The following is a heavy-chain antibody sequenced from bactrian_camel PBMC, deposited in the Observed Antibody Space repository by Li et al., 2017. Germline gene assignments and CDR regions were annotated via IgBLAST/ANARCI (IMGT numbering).Heavy chain of an antibody. Sequence: VESGGGSVQAGGSLRLSCATSVPYYRVGCLAWFRQAPTKAREGVARIQSIDLKTYYADSVKGRFTVARDDAKNTLYLQLNSLKPEDSGTYYCAADWRPLLPTYSGNKCNWY. CDR2: IQSIDLKT. D-gene: IGHD6*01. V-gene: IGHV3S66*01. CDR1: VPYYRVGC.